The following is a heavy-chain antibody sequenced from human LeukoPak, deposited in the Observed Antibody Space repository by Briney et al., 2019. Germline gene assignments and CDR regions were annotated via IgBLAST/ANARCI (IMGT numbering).Heavy chain of an antibody. D-gene: IGHD3-3*01. V-gene: IGHV3-23*01. CDR2: ISGSGGST. J-gene: IGHJ4*02. CDR3: AKVSRPSGYLDY. Sequence: GGSLRLSCAASGFTFSSYGMSWVRQAPGKGLEWVSAISGSGGSTYYADSVKGRFTISRDNSKNTLYLQMNSLRAEDTAVYYCAKVSRPSGYLDYWGQGTLVTVSS. CDR1: GFTFSSYG.